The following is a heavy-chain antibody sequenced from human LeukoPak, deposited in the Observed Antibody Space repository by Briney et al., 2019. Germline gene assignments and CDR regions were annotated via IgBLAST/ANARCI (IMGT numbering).Heavy chain of an antibody. CDR3: AREGYGDYISGMDV. J-gene: IGHJ6*02. CDR1: GYTFTSYG. D-gene: IGHD4-17*01. CDR2: ISAYNGNT. V-gene: IGHV1-18*01. Sequence: ASVKVSCKASGYTFTSYGISWVRQAPGQGLEWMGWISAYNGNTNYAQKLQGRVTMTTDTSTSTAYMELRSLRSDDTAVYYCAREGYGDYISGMDVWDQGTTVTVSS.